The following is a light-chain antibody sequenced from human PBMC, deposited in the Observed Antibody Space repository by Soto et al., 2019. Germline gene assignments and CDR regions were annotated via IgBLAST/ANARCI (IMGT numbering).Light chain of an antibody. CDR1: QSVFGY. V-gene: IGKV3-11*01. J-gene: IGKJ4*01. Sequence: VLTQSPAPLSLSPGDRATLSCRASQSVFGYLAWYQHKPGQAPRLLIYDAYKSATGVPARFSGSGSETDFTLIISSLEPEDFAVYYCQQRSDSPPLTFGGGTRVDIK. CDR3: QQRSDSPPLT. CDR2: DAY.